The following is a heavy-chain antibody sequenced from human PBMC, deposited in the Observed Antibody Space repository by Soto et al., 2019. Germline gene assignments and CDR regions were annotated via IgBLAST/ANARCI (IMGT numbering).Heavy chain of an antibody. V-gene: IGHV1-2*04. CDR2: INPNSGGT. CDR3: ARVTYYDSSGYSPDAFDI. Sequence: GASVKVSCKASGYTFTGYYMHWVRQAPGQGLEWMGWINPNSGGTNYAQKFQGWVTMTRDTSISTAYMELSRLRSDDTAVYYCARVTYYDSSGYSPDAFDIWGQGTMVTVSS. CDR1: GYTFTGYY. D-gene: IGHD3-22*01. J-gene: IGHJ3*02.